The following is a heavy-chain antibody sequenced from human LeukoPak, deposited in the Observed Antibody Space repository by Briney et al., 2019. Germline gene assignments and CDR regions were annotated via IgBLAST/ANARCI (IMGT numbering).Heavy chain of an antibody. V-gene: IGHV3-30*04. J-gene: IGHJ6*03. CDR3: ARGQGYESYYYMDV. CDR2: ISFVGVNT. CDR1: GFTFSTYA. D-gene: IGHD2-2*01. Sequence: PGGSLRLSCAASGFTFSTYAIHWVRQAPGKGLEWVAVISFVGVNTFYADSVKGRFTISRDNSNNTVYLQMNNLRPEDTAVFYCARGQGYESYYYMDVWGKGTTVSVSS.